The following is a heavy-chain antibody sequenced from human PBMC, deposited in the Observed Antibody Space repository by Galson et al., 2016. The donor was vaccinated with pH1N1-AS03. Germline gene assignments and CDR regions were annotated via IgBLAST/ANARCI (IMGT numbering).Heavy chain of an antibody. J-gene: IGHJ4*02. CDR3: ANDYGAGYFDH. V-gene: IGHV4-4*08. D-gene: IGHD4-17*01. CDR1: GDSISSSY. CDR2: ISSSGFS. Sequence: SETLSLTCNVSGDSISSSYWSWIRQPPGKGLEWIGFISSSGFSNYNPTLKSRVTMSVDASKKQISLRLSSVTAADTAVYFCANDYGAGYFDHWGQGAVVTVSS.